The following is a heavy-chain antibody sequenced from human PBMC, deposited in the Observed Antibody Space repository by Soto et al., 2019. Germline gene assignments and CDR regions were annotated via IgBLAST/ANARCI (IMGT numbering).Heavy chain of an antibody. CDR2: IYYSGST. CDR1: GGSISSSSYY. D-gene: IGHD1-26*01. Sequence: SETQSLTCTVSGGSISSSSYYWGWIRQPPGKGLEWIGSIYYSGSTYYNPSLKSRVTISVDTSKNQFSLKLSSVTAADTAVYYCARTIVGATPNPSPIDYWGQGTLVTVSS. J-gene: IGHJ4*02. CDR3: ARTIVGATPNPSPIDY. V-gene: IGHV4-39*01.